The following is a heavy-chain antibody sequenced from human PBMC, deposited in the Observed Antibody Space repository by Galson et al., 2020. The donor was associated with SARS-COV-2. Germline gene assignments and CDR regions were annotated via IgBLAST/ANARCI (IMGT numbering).Heavy chain of an antibody. CDR3: ATGIVRYFDQSDYYYGMAV. V-gene: IGHV1-24*01. D-gene: IGHD3-9*01. J-gene: IGHJ6*02. Sequence: ASVKVSCKVSGYTLTELSMHWVRQAPGKGLEWMGGFDPEDGETIYAQKFQGRVTMTEDTSTDTAYMELSSLRSEDTAVYYCATGIVRYFDQSDYYYGMAVWGQGTTVTVSS. CDR1: GYTLTELS. CDR2: FDPEDGET.